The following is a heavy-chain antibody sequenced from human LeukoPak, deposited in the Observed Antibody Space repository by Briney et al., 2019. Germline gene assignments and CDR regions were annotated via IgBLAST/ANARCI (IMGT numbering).Heavy chain of an antibody. V-gene: IGHV3-64*01. CDR2: ISSNGGST. CDR1: GFTFSSYA. Sequence: GGSLRLSCAASGFTFSSYAMHWVRQAPGKGLEYVSAISSNGGSTYYANSVKGRFTISRDNAKNSPYLQMNSLRAEDTAVYYCAREVSYVEMATILDYFDYWGQGTLVTVSS. J-gene: IGHJ4*02. D-gene: IGHD5-24*01. CDR3: AREVSYVEMATILDYFDY.